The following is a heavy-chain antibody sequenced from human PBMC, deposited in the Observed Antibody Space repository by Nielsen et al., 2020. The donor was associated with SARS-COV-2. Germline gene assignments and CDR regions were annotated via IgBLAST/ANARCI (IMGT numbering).Heavy chain of an antibody. Sequence: SETLSLTCAVSGVSFSSNDWWTLVRQSRGTGLGWIGVVSHSGSINYNPSLKSRVTLSMDKSKRQFSLRLTSVSAADTAVYFCARGYLVVVPSPNLGLEPFFYYFYLDVWGKGTTVIVSS. J-gene: IGHJ6*03. V-gene: IGHV4-4*02. CDR3: ARGYLVVVPSPNLGLEPFFYYFYLDV. CDR1: GVSFSSNDW. D-gene: IGHD2-21*01. CDR2: VSHSGSI.